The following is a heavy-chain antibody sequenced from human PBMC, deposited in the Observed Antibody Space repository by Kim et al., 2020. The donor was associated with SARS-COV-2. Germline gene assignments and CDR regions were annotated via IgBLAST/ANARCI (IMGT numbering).Heavy chain of an antibody. CDR2: IWYDGSNK. V-gene: IGHV3-33*01. Sequence: GGSLRLSCSASGFTFSSYGMHWVRQAPGKGLEWVAVIWYDGSNKYYADSVKGRFTISRDNPKNTLYLQMNSLRAEDTAVYYCARDPREPTPIMITFGGHYYYGMDVWGQGTTVTVSS. D-gene: IGHD3-16*01. CDR1: GFTFSSYG. J-gene: IGHJ6*02. CDR3: ARDPREPTPIMITFGGHYYYGMDV.